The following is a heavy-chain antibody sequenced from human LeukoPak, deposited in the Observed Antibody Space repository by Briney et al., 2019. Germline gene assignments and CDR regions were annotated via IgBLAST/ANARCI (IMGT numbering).Heavy chain of an antibody. D-gene: IGHD6-19*01. J-gene: IGHJ5*02. CDR1: GYTFNNYW. CDR3: ARSHIPYSSGWYGNDP. V-gene: IGHV5-51*01. Sequence: GESLKISCKASGYTFNNYWIGWVRQMPGKGLEWMGIIYPGDSDTRYSPSFEGQVTISADKSTTTAYLQWSSLKASDTAMYYCARSHIPYSSGWYGNDPWGQGTLVTVSS. CDR2: IYPGDSDT.